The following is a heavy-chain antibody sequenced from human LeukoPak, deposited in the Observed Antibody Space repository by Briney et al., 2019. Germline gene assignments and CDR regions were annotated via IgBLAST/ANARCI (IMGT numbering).Heavy chain of an antibody. D-gene: IGHD5-18*01. V-gene: IGHV3-21*01. J-gene: IGHJ4*02. CDR2: ISSSSSYI. CDR3: ARGWVDTAYDY. Sequence: GGSLRLSCAASGFTFSSYSMNWVRQAPGKGLEWVSSISSSSSYIHYADSVKGRFTISRDNAKNSLYLQMNSLRAEDTAVYYCARGWVDTAYDYWGQGTLVTVSS. CDR1: GFTFSSYS.